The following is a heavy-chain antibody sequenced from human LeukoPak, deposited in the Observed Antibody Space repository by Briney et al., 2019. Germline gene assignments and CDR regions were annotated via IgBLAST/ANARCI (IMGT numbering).Heavy chain of an antibody. Sequence: PGGSLRLSCAASGFTFSSYGMHWVRQAPGKGLEWVAVISYDGSNKYYADSVKGRFTISRDNSKNTLYLQMNSLRAEDTAVYYCARDLISRGTDYWGQGTLVTVSS. CDR2: ISYDGSNK. CDR1: GFTFSSYG. D-gene: IGHD1-1*01. V-gene: IGHV3-30*03. J-gene: IGHJ4*02. CDR3: ARDLISRGTDY.